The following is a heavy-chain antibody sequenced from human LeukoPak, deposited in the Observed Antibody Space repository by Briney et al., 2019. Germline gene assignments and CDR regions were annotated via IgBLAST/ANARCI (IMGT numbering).Heavy chain of an antibody. Sequence: PSETLSLTCTVSGGSISSSSYYWGWIRQPPGKGLEWIGSIYYSGSTNYNPSLKSRVTISVDTSKNQFSLKLSSVTAADTAVYYCARGSRAYCGGDCYYAGRPGYGMDVWGQGTTVTVSS. CDR3: ARGSRAYCGGDCYYAGRPGYGMDV. V-gene: IGHV4-39*07. CDR2: IYYSGST. J-gene: IGHJ6*02. D-gene: IGHD2-21*02. CDR1: GGSISSSSYY.